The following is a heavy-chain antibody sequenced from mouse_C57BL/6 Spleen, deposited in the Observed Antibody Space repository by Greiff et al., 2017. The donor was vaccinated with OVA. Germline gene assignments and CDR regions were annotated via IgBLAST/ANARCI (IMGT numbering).Heavy chain of an antibody. CDR2: IWSGGST. CDR1: GFSLTSYG. Sequence: VQRVESGPGLVQPSQSLSITCTASGFSLTSYGVHWVRQSPGQGLEWLGVIWSGGSTDYNAAFISRLSISKDNSKSQVFFKMNSLQADDTAIYYCARTGWLPAWFACWGQRTLVTVSA. J-gene: IGHJ3*01. CDR3: ARTGWLPAWFAC. D-gene: IGHD2-3*01. V-gene: IGHV2-2*01.